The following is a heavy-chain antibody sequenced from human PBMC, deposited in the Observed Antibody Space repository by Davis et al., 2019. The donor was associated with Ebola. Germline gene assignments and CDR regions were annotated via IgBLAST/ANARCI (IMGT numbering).Heavy chain of an antibody. CDR1: GFTVSSNY. J-gene: IGHJ6*02. CDR3: ARGVRGLPYYYYGMDV. Sequence: GESLKISCAASGFTVSSNYMSWVRQAPGKGLEWVSVIYSGGSTYYADSVKGRFTISRDNSKNTLYLQMNSLRAEDTAVYYCARGVRGLPYYYYGMDVWGQGTTVTVSS. V-gene: IGHV3-53*01. D-gene: IGHD5-12*01. CDR2: IYSGGST.